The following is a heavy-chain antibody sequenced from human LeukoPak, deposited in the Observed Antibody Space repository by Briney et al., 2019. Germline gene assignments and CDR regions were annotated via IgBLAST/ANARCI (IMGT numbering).Heavy chain of an antibody. Sequence: PGGSLRLSCAASGFTFSSYAMNWVRQAPGKGLEWVSAISGSGLTTFYADSVKGRFTISRDNSKNTLYLQMNSLRAEDTAVYYCAKERREQSRDNYFDYWGQGTLVTVSS. CDR3: AKERREQSRDNYFDY. J-gene: IGHJ4*02. V-gene: IGHV3-23*01. CDR2: ISGSGLTT. CDR1: GFTFSSYA. D-gene: IGHD1-26*01.